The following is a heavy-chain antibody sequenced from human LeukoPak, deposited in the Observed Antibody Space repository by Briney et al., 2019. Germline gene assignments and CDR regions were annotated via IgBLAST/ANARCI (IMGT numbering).Heavy chain of an antibody. Sequence: SETLSLTCAISGGSFSNGYWWSWVRQSPGKGLEFIGQISRIGTTNYNPSLKSRVTISIDTSKNQFSLRLSSVTAADTAMYYCARLYGSGSYYNYWGQGTLVTVSS. D-gene: IGHD3-10*01. V-gene: IGHV4-4*02. CDR1: GGSFSNGYW. CDR3: ARLYGSGSYYNY. J-gene: IGHJ4*02. CDR2: ISRIGTT.